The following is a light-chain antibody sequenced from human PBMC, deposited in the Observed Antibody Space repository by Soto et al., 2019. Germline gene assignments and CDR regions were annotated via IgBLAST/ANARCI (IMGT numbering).Light chain of an antibody. J-gene: IGKJ4*01. Sequence: EIVMTQSPATLSVSPGERATLSCRASQSVSSNLAWYQQKPGQAPRLLIYGASTRATGIPARFSGSGSGTDFTLTISRLDPEDFAVYYCQQYNSPLTFGGGTKVDIK. V-gene: IGKV3-15*01. CDR3: QQYNSPLT. CDR2: GAS. CDR1: QSVSSN.